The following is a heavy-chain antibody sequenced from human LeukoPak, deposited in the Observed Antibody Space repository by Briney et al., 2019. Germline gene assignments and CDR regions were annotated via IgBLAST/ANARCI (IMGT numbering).Heavy chain of an antibody. CDR3: ARAGSFWHYVY. J-gene: IGHJ4*02. Sequence: PGGALRLSCAASGLTFSGFWMSWGRQNPGKGLGWVANIKQDGSEKYYVDSVKGRFTISRDNAKNSLSLQMNGLRVEDTAVYYCARAGSFWHYVYWGQGTLVTVSS. V-gene: IGHV3-7*01. D-gene: IGHD1-7*01. CDR2: IKQDGSEK. CDR1: GLTFSGFW.